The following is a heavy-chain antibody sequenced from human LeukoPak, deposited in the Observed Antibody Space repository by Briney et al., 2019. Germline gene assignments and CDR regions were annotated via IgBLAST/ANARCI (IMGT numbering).Heavy chain of an antibody. CDR1: GFTFNSYN. CDR3: ARAYSSSSGRDAFDS. J-gene: IGHJ3*02. Sequence: GGSLRLSCAASGFTFNSYNMNWVRQAPGKGLEWVSYISSSSSTIYYADSVKGRFTISRDSAKTSLFLQMNSLRDEDTAVYYCARAYSSSSGRDAFDSGGLGTLVTVSS. D-gene: IGHD6-6*01. CDR2: ISSSSSTI. V-gene: IGHV3-48*02.